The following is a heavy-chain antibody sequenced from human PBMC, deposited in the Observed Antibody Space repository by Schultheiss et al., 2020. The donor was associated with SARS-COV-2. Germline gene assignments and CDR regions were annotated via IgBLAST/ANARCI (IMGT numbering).Heavy chain of an antibody. D-gene: IGHD5-12*01. J-gene: IGHJ4*02. V-gene: IGHV3-48*04. CDR1: GFTFSSYA. CDR3: AKSGVGEGYSGYAFFDY. Sequence: GESLKISCAASGFTFSSYAMSWVRQAPGKGLEWVSYISSSGSTIYYADSVKGRFTISRDNAKNSLYLQMNSLRAEDTAVYYCAKSGVGEGYSGYAFFDYWGQGTLVTVSS. CDR2: ISSSGSTI.